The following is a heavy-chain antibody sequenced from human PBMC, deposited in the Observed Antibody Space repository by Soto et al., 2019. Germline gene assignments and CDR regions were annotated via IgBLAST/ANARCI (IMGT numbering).Heavy chain of an antibody. Sequence: SETLSLTCTVSGGSISSYYWSWMRQPPGKGLEWIGYIYYSGSTNYNPSLKSRVTISVDTSKNQFSLKLSSVTAADTAVYYCARVGLRFLEWPSGWFDPWGQGTLVTVSS. J-gene: IGHJ5*02. CDR2: IYYSGST. CDR3: ARVGLRFLEWPSGWFDP. V-gene: IGHV4-59*01. D-gene: IGHD3-3*01. CDR1: GGSISSYY.